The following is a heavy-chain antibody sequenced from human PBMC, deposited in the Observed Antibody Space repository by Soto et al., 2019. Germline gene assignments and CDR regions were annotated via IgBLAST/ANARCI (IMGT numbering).Heavy chain of an antibody. CDR1: GGSVSTGVHY. Sequence: QVQLQESGPGLVKPSETLSLTCTVSVSGGSVSTGVHYWSWNRQPPGKGLEWIGYVDYSWSTNYTPSLKSRVTISVDTSKNQLSLKLTSVTAADTAVYYCARGYYTSWYWFDRWGRGTLVTVSS. CDR2: VDYSWST. J-gene: IGHJ2*01. V-gene: IGHV4-61*08. CDR3: ARGYYTSWYWFDR. D-gene: IGHD6-13*01.